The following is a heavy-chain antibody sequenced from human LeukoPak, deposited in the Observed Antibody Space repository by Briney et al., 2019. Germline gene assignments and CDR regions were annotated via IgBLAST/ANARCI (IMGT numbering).Heavy chain of an antibody. CDR1: GFTFSSYS. CDR2: ISSSSSTI. V-gene: IGHV3-48*01. J-gene: IGHJ4*02. D-gene: IGHD3-3*01. CDR3: AKARDYDFWSGYYHYFDY. Sequence: TGGSLRLSCAASGFTFSSYSMNWVRQAPGKGLEWVSYISSSSSTIYYADSVKGRFTISRDNAKNSLYLQMNSLRAEDTAVYYCAKARDYDFWSGYYHYFDYWGQGTLVTVSS.